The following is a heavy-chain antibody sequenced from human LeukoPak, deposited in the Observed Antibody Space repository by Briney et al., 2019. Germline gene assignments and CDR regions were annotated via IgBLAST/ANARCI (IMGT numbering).Heavy chain of an antibody. D-gene: IGHD3-10*01. CDR1: GYTFTGYY. V-gene: IGHV1-2*02. CDR2: INPNSGGT. J-gene: IGHJ6*03. CDR3: ASERYYALYYYYYMDV. Sequence: ASVKVSCKAPGYTFTGYYMHWVRQAPGQGLEWMGWINPNSGGTNYAQKFQGRVTMTRDTSISTAYMELSRLRSDDTAVYYCASERYYALYYYYYMDVWGKGTTVTVSS.